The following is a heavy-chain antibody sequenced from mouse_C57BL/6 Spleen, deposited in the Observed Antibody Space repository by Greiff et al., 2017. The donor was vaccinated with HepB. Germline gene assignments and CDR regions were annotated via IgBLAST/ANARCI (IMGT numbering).Heavy chain of an antibody. V-gene: IGHV5-4*03. CDR2: ISDVGSYT. CDR3: ARRRGSSAPYYAMDY. J-gene: IGHJ4*01. CDR1: GFTFSSYA. Sequence: EVKLQESGGGLVKPGGSLKLSCAASGFTFSSYAMSWVRQTPEKRLEWVATISDVGSYTYYPDNVKGRFTISRDNAKNNLYLQMSHLKSEDTAMYYCARRRGSSAPYYAMDYWGQGTSVTVSS. D-gene: IGHD1-1*01.